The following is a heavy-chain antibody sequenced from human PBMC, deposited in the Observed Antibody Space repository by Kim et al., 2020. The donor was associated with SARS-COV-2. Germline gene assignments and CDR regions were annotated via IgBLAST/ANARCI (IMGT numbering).Heavy chain of an antibody. D-gene: IGHD6-13*01. CDR3: ARDSAARRIAAAGY. J-gene: IGHJ4*02. Sequence: AQKFQGRVTMTRDTSISTAYMELSRLRSDDTAVYYCARDSAARRIAAAGYWGQGTLVTVSS. V-gene: IGHV1-2*02.